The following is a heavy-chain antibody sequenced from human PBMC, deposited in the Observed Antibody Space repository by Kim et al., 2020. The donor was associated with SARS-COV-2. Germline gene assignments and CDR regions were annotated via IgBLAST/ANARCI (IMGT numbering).Heavy chain of an antibody. CDR1: GGSISRSNSH. Sequence: SETLSLTCTVSGGSISRSNSHWGWIRQPPGKGLEWIGRVYYSGSTFYNPSLKSRVTISVDTAENQLPLKLTSVTAADTAVYYCARLEMTGFGGRGWFDP. CDR3: ARLEMTGFGGRGWFDP. J-gene: IGHJ5*02. V-gene: IGHV4-39*01. D-gene: IGHD1-26*01. CDR2: VYYSGST.